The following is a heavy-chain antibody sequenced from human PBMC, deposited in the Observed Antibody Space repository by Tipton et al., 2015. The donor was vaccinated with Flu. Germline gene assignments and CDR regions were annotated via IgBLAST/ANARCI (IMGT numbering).Heavy chain of an antibody. CDR2: IHRTGTT. CDR3: ARRDYSNYVSEPKNWFDP. Sequence: LRLSCAASGFTVSGHYMSWVRQGPGKGLEWIGNIHRTGTTYRNPSLKSRVTILVDRFKNQFSLRLSSVTAADTAVYYCARRDYSNYVSEPKNWFDPWGQGTLVTVSS. V-gene: IGHV4-38-2*01. J-gene: IGHJ5*02. CDR1: GFTVSGHY. D-gene: IGHD4-11*01.